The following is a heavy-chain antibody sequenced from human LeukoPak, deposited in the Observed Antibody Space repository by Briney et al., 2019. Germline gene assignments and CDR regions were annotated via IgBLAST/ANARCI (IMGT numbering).Heavy chain of an antibody. Sequence: GGSLRLSCAASGFTFSSYGMNWVRQAPGKGLEWVSFISSSSSYIYYADSVKGRFTISRDNAKNSLYLQMNSLTAEDTAVCYCARESFAARWDWGQGTLVTVSS. V-gene: IGHV3-21*01. D-gene: IGHD6-6*01. CDR2: ISSSSSYI. CDR3: ARESFAARWD. J-gene: IGHJ4*02. CDR1: GFTFSSYG.